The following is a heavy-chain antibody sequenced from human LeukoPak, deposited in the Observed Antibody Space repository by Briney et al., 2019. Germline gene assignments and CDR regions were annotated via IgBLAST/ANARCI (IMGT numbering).Heavy chain of an antibody. Sequence: GGSLRLSRAASGFTVSSNYMAWVRQAPGKGLEWVSVIYSGGNTYYADSVKGIFTISGDNSKNTLYLQMNSLRAEDTAVYYCARAGSSGWYAFDIWGQGTMVTVSS. CDR2: IYSGGNT. J-gene: IGHJ3*02. CDR1: GFTVSSNY. CDR3: ARAGSSGWYAFDI. V-gene: IGHV3-66*01. D-gene: IGHD6-19*01.